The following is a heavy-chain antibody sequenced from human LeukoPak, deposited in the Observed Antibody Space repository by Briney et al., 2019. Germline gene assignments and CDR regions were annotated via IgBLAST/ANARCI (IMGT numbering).Heavy chain of an antibody. D-gene: IGHD3-3*01. CDR3: ARSGYSSDFDY. Sequence: PSETLSLTCTVSGGSISSYYWSWIRQPPGKGLEWIGYIYYSGSTNYNPSLKSRVTISVDTSKNQFSLKLSSVTAADTAVYYCARSGYSSDFDYWGQGTLVTVSS. CDR1: GGSISSYY. J-gene: IGHJ4*02. CDR2: IYYSGST. V-gene: IGHV4-59*12.